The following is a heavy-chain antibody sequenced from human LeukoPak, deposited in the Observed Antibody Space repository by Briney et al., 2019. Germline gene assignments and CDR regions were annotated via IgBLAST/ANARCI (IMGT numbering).Heavy chain of an antibody. V-gene: IGHV3-23*01. Sequence: GGSLRLSCAASGFTFSSYSMSWVRQAPGKGLEWVSAISGSGGSTYYADSVKGRFTISRDNSKNTLYLQMNSLRAEDTAVYYCAKGIAAAGTNYWGQGTLVTVSS. J-gene: IGHJ4*02. D-gene: IGHD6-13*01. CDR1: GFTFSSYS. CDR3: AKGIAAAGTNY. CDR2: ISGSGGST.